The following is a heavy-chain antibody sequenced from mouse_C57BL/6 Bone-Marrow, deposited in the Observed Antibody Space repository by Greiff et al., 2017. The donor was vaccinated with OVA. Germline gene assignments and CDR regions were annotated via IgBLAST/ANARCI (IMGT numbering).Heavy chain of an antibody. CDR1: GFTFTDYY. J-gene: IGHJ3*01. CDR2: IRNKANGYTT. D-gene: IGHD1-1*01. Sequence: EVQVVKSGGGLVQPGGSLSLSCAASGFTFTDYYMSWVRQPPGKALEWLGFIRNKANGYTTEYSASVKGRFTISRDNSQSILYLQMNALRAEDSATYYCARWGYGSSLAYWGQGTLVTVSA. CDR3: ARWGYGSSLAY. V-gene: IGHV7-3*01.